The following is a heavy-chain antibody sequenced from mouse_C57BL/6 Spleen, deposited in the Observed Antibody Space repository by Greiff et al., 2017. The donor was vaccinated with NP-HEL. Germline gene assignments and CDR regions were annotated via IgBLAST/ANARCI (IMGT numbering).Heavy chain of an antibody. D-gene: IGHD1-1*01. CDR1: GFTFSDYG. V-gene: IGHV5-17*01. J-gene: IGHJ1*03. CDR3: ARPDYYGSSYGYFDV. CDR2: ISSGSSTI. Sequence: DVKLVESGGGLVKPGGSLKLSCAASGFTFSDYGMHWVRQAPEKGLEWVAYISSGSSTIYYADTVKGRFTLSRDNAKNTLFLQMTSLRSEDTAMYYCARPDYYGSSYGYFDVWGTGTTVTVSS.